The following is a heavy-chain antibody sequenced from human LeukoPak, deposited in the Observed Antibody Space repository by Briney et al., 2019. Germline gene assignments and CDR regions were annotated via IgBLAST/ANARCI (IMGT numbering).Heavy chain of an antibody. CDR2: IRYAGNQE. D-gene: IGHD3-10*01. CDR1: GFTFSYYS. CDR3: AKASIYGLQYFDY. V-gene: IGHV3-30*02. Sequence: GGSLRLSCAASGFTFSYYSIHWVRQGPGKGLEWVAFIRYAGNQEYYTDPVKGRFTISRDNSKNTVYLQMNSLRPEDTAVYYCAKASIYGLQYFDYWGQGTLVTVSS. J-gene: IGHJ4*02.